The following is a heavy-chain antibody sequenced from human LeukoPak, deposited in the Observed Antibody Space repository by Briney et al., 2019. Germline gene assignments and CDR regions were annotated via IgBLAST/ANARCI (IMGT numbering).Heavy chain of an antibody. D-gene: IGHD3-9*01. CDR3: ARGVRYFDWLLPNANYYYYYYMDV. V-gene: IGHV1-69*13. CDR2: IIPIFGTP. J-gene: IGHJ6*03. Sequence: SVKVSCKASGGTFSSYGISWVRQAPGQGLEWMGGIIPIFGTPNYAQKFQGRVTITADESTSTAYMELSSLRSEDTAVYYCARGVRYFDWLLPNANYYYYYYMDVWGKGTTVTVSS. CDR1: GGTFSSYG.